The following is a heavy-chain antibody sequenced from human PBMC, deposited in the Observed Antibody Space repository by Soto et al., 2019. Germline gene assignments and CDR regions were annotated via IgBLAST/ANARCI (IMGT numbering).Heavy chain of an antibody. CDR3: GGDVAQADY. Sequence: QVQLVQSGAEEKKPGASVEVSCKASGYTFTSYAMHWVRQDPGQRLEWMGWINAGNGNTKYAQKFQGRVTITRDTPESTPDRELGTVRSEDPAVYSGGGDVAQADYGGRGTLVTVPS. J-gene: IGHJ4*02. CDR2: INAGNGNT. V-gene: IGHV1-3*05. CDR1: GYTFTSYA. D-gene: IGHD2-15*01.